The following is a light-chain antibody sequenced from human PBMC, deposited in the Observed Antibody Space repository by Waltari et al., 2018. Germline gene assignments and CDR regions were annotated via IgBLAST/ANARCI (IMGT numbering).Light chain of an antibody. CDR2: GIS. Sequence: EIVMTQSPATLSVSPGERVTLSCRASQSIGTDLGWYQQKPGQAPRLLIYGISFRATGVPARFSGSVSATEFTLTISSLLSEDFAVYYCQQYHQWWTFGQGTKVEIK. CDR1: QSIGTD. J-gene: IGKJ1*01. CDR3: QQYHQWWT. V-gene: IGKV3-15*01.